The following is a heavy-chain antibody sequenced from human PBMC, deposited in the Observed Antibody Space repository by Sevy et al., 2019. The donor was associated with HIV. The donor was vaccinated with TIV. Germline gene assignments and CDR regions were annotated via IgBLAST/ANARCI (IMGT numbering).Heavy chain of an antibody. Sequence: GESLKISCKGSGYSFSNYWIAWVRQMPGKGLEWMGIIYPGDSDTRYNPSFQGQVTISADKSINTAYLQWSSLKASDTAMYYCAKRSSWGIWYFDLWGRGTLVTVSS. CDR1: GYSFSNYW. D-gene: IGHD1-26*01. CDR2: IYPGDSDT. V-gene: IGHV5-51*01. CDR3: AKRSSWGIWYFDL. J-gene: IGHJ2*01.